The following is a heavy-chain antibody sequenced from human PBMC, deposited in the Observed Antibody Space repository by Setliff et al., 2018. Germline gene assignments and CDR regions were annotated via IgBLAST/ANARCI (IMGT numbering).Heavy chain of an antibody. V-gene: IGHV3-23*01. Sequence: GASLKISCAASGFSFSSYAMSWVRQAPGKGLEWVSSISAISDSTYYADSVKGRFTISRSSSKNTLYLQMNSLRAEDTAVYYCAKANTGYSSTWLFDYWGQGTLVTVSS. CDR3: AKANTGYSSTWLFDY. J-gene: IGHJ4*02. CDR1: GFSFSSYA. CDR2: ISAISDST. D-gene: IGHD6-13*01.